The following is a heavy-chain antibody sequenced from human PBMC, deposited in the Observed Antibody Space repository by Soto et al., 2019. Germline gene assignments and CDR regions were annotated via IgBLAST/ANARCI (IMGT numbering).Heavy chain of an antibody. CDR3: AKVRTTIFSPNWYFDL. CDR2: ISNSGDNT. CDR1: GFTFSSYA. D-gene: IGHD4-4*01. Sequence: GGSLRLSCAASGFTFSSYAMSWVRQGPGKGLEWVSGISNSGDNTYYTGSVKGRFTISRDNSKNTLFLQMNSLRAEDTAVYYCAKVRTTIFSPNWYFDLWGRGTLVTVSS. J-gene: IGHJ2*01. V-gene: IGHV3-23*01.